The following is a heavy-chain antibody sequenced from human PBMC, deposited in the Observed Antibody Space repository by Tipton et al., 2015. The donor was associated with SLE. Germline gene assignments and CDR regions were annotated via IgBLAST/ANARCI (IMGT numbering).Heavy chain of an antibody. CDR3: ARAPSNYDFWSGHAFDI. V-gene: IGHV4-39*07. J-gene: IGHJ3*02. Sequence: TLSLTCTVSGGSISSSSYYWGWIRQPPGKGLEWIGSIYYSGSTYYNPSLKSRVTISVDTSKNQFSLKLSSVTAADTAVYYCARAPSNYDFWSGHAFDIWGQGTMVTVSS. D-gene: IGHD3-3*01. CDR1: GGSISSSSYY. CDR2: IYYSGST.